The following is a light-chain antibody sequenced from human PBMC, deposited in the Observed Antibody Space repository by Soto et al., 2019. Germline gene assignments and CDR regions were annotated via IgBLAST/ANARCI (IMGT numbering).Light chain of an antibody. Sequence: QSALTQPASVSGSPGQSITISCAGTRSDVGNYNLVSWYQQHPGKAPKLMIYEVNKRPSGVSNRFSGSKSGNTASLTISRLQAEDEADYYGCSYAGSDTWAVGGGTKLTVL. CDR2: EVN. V-gene: IGLV2-23*02. J-gene: IGLJ2*01. CDR1: RSDVGNYNL. CDR3: CSYAGSDTWA.